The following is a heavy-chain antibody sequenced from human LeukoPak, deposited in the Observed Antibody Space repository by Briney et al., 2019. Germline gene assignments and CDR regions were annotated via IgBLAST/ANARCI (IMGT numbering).Heavy chain of an antibody. J-gene: IGHJ4*02. CDR2: ISSSGSTI. Sequence: PGGSLRLSCAASGFTFSSYEMNWVRQAPGKGLEWVSYISSSGSTIYYADSVKGRFTISRDNSKNTLYLQMNSLRAEDTAVYYCAKVVYSSGWYGGALYDYWGQGTLVTVSS. D-gene: IGHD6-19*01. CDR3: AKVVYSSGWYGGALYDY. CDR1: GFTFSSYE. V-gene: IGHV3-48*03.